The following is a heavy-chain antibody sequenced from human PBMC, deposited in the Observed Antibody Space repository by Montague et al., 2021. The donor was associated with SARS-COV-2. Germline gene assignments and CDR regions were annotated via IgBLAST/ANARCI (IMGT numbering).Heavy chain of an antibody. CDR1: RDSITNSH. CDR3: SRVPAVAKVSASTIDF. J-gene: IGHJ4*01. D-gene: IGHD5/OR15-5a*01. V-gene: IGHV4-59*01. CDR2: FIPTGDS. Sequence: SETLSLTCIVSRDSITNSHWGWFRQHPGKGLQWMTYFIPTGDSTHYNSFRSRLTTSSETDKNHFSLMLRSVTAADAARYFCSRVPAVAKVSASTIDFWGHGILVTVSS.